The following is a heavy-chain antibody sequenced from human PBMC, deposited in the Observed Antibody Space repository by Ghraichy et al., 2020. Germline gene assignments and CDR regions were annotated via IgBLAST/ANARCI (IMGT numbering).Heavy chain of an antibody. CDR2: INHSGST. D-gene: IGHD3-22*01. CDR1: GGSFSGYY. CDR3: ARGDETYYYDSSCYYYRY. J-gene: IGHJ4*02. Sequence: ESLNISCAVYGGSFSGYYWSWIRQPPGKGLEWIGEINHSGSTNYNPTLKSRVTISVDTSKNQFSLKLSSVTAADTAVYYCARGDETYYYDSSCYYYRYWDQGTLVTVSS. V-gene: IGHV4-34*01.